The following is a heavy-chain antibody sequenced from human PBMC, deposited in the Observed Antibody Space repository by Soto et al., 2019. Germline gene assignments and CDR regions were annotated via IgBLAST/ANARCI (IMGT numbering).Heavy chain of an antibody. CDR3: ARGATVEGAAAGLFDP. CDR1: GGSFSGYY. V-gene: IGHV4-34*01. D-gene: IGHD6-13*01. CDR2: INHSGST. J-gene: IGHJ5*02. Sequence: SETLSLTCAVYGGSFSGYYWSWIRQPPGKGLEWIGEINHSGSTNYNPSLKSRVTISVDTSKNQFSLKLSSVTAADTAVYYCARGATVEGAAAGLFDPWGQGTLVTVSA.